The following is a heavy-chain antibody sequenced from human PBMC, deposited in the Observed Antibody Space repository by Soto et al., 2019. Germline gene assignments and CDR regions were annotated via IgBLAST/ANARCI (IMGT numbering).Heavy chain of an antibody. CDR3: AKDTQPSVADAFDI. CDR1: GFTFDDYA. Sequence: PGGSLRLSCAASGFTFDDYAMHWARQAPGKGLEWVSGISWNSGSIGYADSVKGRFTISRDNAKNSLYLQMNSLRAEDTALYYCAKDTQPSVADAFDIWGQGTMVTVSS. CDR2: ISWNSGSI. J-gene: IGHJ3*02. D-gene: IGHD6-19*01. V-gene: IGHV3-9*01.